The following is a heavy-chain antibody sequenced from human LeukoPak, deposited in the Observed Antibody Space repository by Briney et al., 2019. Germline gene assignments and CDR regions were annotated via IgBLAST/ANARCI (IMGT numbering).Heavy chain of an antibody. J-gene: IGHJ4*02. CDR1: GGSISSSSYH. V-gene: IGHV4-39*07. D-gene: IGHD6-6*01. CDR3: ARAGFALAPHRGTPFDY. Sequence: SETLSLPCTVSGGSISSSSYHWGWIRQPPGKGLEWIGSISGSGTITDHPARQSRLTISIDTSKNQFSLKLMSVTAADTAVYYCARAGFALAPHRGTPFDYWGQGALVTVS. CDR2: ISGSGTI.